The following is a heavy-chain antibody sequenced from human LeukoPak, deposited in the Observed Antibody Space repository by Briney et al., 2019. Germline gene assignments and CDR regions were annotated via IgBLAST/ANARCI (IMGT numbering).Heavy chain of an antibody. CDR1: GFTFSSYG. J-gene: IGHJ4*02. CDR2: ISYDGSNK. Sequence: GGSLRLSCAASGFTFSSYGMHWVRQAPGKGLEWVAVISYDGSNKYYADSVRGRFTISRDNSKNTLYLQMNSLRAEDTAVYYCAKETALDYWGQGTLVTVSS. CDR3: AKETALDY. D-gene: IGHD2-21*02. V-gene: IGHV3-30*18.